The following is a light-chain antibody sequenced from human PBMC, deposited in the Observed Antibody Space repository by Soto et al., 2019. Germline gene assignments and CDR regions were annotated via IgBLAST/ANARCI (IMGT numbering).Light chain of an antibody. Sequence: DVVMTQSPLSLPVTLGQPASISCRSSQSLVYSDGNTYLNWFQQRPGQSPRRLIYKVSKRDSGVPDRFNGSGSVTDFTLKISRVEAEDVGVYYCMQGTHLPPFTFGPGTKVDIK. V-gene: IGKV2-30*01. CDR3: MQGTHLPPFT. CDR2: KVS. CDR1: QSLVYSDGNTY. J-gene: IGKJ3*01.